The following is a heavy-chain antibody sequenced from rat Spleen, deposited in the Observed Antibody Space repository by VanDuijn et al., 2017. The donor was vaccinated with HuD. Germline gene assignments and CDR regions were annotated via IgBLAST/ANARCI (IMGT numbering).Heavy chain of an antibody. CDR1: GFTFSDYG. D-gene: IGHD2-2*01. CDR3: ARAGYLRDWYFDF. CDR2: ISYDGGST. J-gene: IGHJ3*01. Sequence: EVQLVESGGGLVQPGRSLKLSCAASGFTFSDYGMAWVLQAPTKGLEWVASISYDGGSTYYRDSVKGRFTVSRDNTKSTLHLLMDSLRSEDTATYYCARAGYLRDWYFDFWGQGTLVTVSS. V-gene: IGHV5-29*01.